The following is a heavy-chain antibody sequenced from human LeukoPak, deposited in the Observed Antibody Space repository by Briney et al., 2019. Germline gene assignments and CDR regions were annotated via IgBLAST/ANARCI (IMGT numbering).Heavy chain of an antibody. CDR2: IFYSGRT. V-gene: IGHV4-34*01. J-gene: IGHJ3*02. Sequence: SETLSLTCAIYGGSFSGYYWGWIRQPPGKGLESIGSIFYSGRTYYNPSLKSRVTISVDTSNNQFSVRLSSVTAADTAVYFCARGRIAAAGTNDAFDIWGRGTMVTVSS. CDR3: ARGRIAAAGTNDAFDI. D-gene: IGHD6-13*01. CDR1: GGSFSGYY.